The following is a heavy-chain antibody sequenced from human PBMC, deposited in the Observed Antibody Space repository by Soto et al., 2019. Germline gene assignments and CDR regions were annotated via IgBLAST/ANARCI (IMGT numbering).Heavy chain of an antibody. D-gene: IGHD2-21*02. CDR3: AKSGEVVTAIHRAEYFQH. V-gene: IGHV3-23*01. Sequence: PGGSLRLSCAASGFTFSSYAMHWVRQAPGKGLDRVSAISGSGGSTYYADSVKGRFTISRDNSKNTLYLQMNSLRAEDTAVYYCAKSGEVVTAIHRAEYFQHWGQGTLVAVSS. J-gene: IGHJ1*01. CDR2: ISGSGGST. CDR1: GFTFSSYA.